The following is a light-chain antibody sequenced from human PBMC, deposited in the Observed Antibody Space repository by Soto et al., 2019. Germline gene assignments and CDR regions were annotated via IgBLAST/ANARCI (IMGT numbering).Light chain of an antibody. CDR3: QQRSNWPIT. CDR1: QSVSSY. CDR2: DAS. V-gene: IGKV3-11*01. Sequence: DIVLTQSPGTLSLSPGERATLSCRASQSVSSYLAWYQQKPGQAPRLLISDASSRPTDIPARFSGSGSGTDFTLTISSLEPEDFALYYCQQRSNWPITFGQGTRLEIK. J-gene: IGKJ5*01.